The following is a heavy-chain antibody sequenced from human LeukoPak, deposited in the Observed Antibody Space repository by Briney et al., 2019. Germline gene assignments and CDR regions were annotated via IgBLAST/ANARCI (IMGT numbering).Heavy chain of an antibody. CDR1: GGSISSYY. CDR3: ARAWIWSGYTSYYYMDV. J-gene: IGHJ6*03. D-gene: IGHD3-3*01. V-gene: IGHV4-4*07. Sequence: SETLSLTCTVSGGSISSYYWSWIRQPAGKGLEWIGRIYTSGSTNYNPSLKSRVTMSVDTSKNQFSLKLSSVTAADTAVYYCARAWIWSGYTSYYYMDVWGKGTTVTVSS. CDR2: IYTSGST.